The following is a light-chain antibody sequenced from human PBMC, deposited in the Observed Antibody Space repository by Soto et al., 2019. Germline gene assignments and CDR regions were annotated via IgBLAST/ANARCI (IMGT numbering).Light chain of an antibody. CDR3: QEFGSSRT. CDR2: GAS. J-gene: IGKJ1*01. CDR1: QSVSSSY. Sequence: EIVLTQSPGTLSLSPGERATLSCRASQSVSSSYLVWYQQKPGKAPRLLIYGASSRASGIPDRFSGSGSGTDFTLTINRLEPEDVAVYYCQEFGSSRTFGQGTKVEIK. V-gene: IGKV3-20*01.